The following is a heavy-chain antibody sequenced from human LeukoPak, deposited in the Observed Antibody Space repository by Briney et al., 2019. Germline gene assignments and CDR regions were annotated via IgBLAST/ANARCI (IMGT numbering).Heavy chain of an antibody. Sequence: EFQGRVTITRDTSASTAYMELSSLRSEDMAVYYCARERSGYDYYGWFDPWGQGTLVTVSS. D-gene: IGHD5-12*01. V-gene: IGHV1-3*02. CDR3: ARERSGYDYYGWFDP. J-gene: IGHJ5*02.